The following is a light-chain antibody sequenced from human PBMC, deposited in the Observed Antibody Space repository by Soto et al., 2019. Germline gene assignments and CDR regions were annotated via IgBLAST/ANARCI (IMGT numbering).Light chain of an antibody. V-gene: IGKV3-11*01. Sequence: EIVLTQSPATLSLSPGERATLSCRASQSVSSYLAWYQQKPGQAPRLLIDDASNKATGIPARFSGSGSGTDFPLTISSLEPEDFAVYYCQQRSNWPPLTFGGGTKVEIK. CDR1: QSVSSY. CDR3: QQRSNWPPLT. CDR2: DAS. J-gene: IGKJ4*01.